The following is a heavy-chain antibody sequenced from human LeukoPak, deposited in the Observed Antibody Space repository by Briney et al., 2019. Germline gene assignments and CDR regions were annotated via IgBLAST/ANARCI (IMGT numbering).Heavy chain of an antibody. J-gene: IGHJ6*03. V-gene: IGHV4-34*01. CDR1: GGSFSGYH. CDR2: INPSGST. CDR3: ARGRHDITMIVVVMTSVSYYLDV. D-gene: IGHD3-22*01. Sequence: PSETLSLTGAVYGGSFSGYHWTWIRQSPGKGLEWIGDINPSGSTYYNPSLKSRLTISVDTSKNQFSLKLRSVTAADTAVYYCARGRHDITMIVVVMTSVSYYLDVWGKGTTVTVS.